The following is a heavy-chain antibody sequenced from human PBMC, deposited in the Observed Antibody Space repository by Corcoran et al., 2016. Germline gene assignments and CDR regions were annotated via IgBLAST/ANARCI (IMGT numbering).Heavy chain of an antibody. CDR1: GFTFRGYG. D-gene: IGHD2-15*01. J-gene: IGHJ6*02. V-gene: IGHV3-30*18. CDR3: AKDVLAAGPYFKYGMDV. CDR2: ISYDGSSK. Sequence: QAQLVESGGDVVQPGRSLRLSCAASGFTFRGYGMHWVRQAPGKGLAWVASISYDGSSKYNADSVKGRFTISRDNTKNTVYLQMNSVRAEDTAAYYCAKDVLAAGPYFKYGMDVWGQGTTVTVSS.